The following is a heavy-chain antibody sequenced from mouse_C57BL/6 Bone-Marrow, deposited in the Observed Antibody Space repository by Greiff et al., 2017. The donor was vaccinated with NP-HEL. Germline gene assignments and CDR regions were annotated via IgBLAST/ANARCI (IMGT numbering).Heavy chain of an antibody. CDR3: ARRLLRYLYAMDY. CDR1: GYTFTSYW. J-gene: IGHJ4*01. D-gene: IGHD1-1*01. V-gene: IGHV1-59*01. CDR2: IDPSDSYT. Sequence: QVHVKQSGAELVRPGTSVKLSCKASGYTFTSYWMHWVKQRPGQGLEWIGVIDPSDSYTNYNQKFKGKATLTVDTSSSTAYMQLSSLTSEDSAVYYCARRLLRYLYAMDYWGQGTSVTVSS.